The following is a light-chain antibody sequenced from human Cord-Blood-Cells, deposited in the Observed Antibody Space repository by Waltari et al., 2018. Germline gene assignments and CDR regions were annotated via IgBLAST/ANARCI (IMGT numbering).Light chain of an antibody. CDR3: QQYNSYYT. CDR2: KAS. Sequence: DIQMTQSPSTLSASVGDRVTITCRARQSISSWLAWYQQKPGKAPKLLIEKASSLESAVPSRVSGSGSETEYSLNISSLQPDDFATYYCQQYNSYYTFGQGTKLEIK. J-gene: IGKJ2*01. V-gene: IGKV1-5*03. CDR1: QSISSW.